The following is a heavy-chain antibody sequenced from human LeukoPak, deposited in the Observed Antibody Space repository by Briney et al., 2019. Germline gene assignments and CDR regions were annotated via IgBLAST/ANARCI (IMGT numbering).Heavy chain of an antibody. D-gene: IGHD1-26*01. CDR3: ARDSSGEHFDY. CDR2: ISSSSSYV. Sequence: GGSLRLSCAASGFTFSSYSMNWVRQAPGKGLEWVSSISSSSSYVYYADSVKGRFTISRDNAKNSLYLQMNSLRAEDTAVYYCARDSSGEHFDYWGQGTLVTVSS. V-gene: IGHV3-21*01. CDR1: GFTFSSYS. J-gene: IGHJ4*02.